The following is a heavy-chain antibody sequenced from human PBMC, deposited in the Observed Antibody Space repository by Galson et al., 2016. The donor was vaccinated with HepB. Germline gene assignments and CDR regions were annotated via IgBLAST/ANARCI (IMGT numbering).Heavy chain of an antibody. CDR3: ATPLGYCSGGTCCGGYFYGMDV. Sequence: DSVKGRFTISRDNSENTLYLQMNSLRAEDTAVYYCATPLGYCSGGTCCGGYFYGMDVWGQGTTVIVSS. D-gene: IGHD2-15*01. V-gene: IGHV3-30*03. J-gene: IGHJ6*02.